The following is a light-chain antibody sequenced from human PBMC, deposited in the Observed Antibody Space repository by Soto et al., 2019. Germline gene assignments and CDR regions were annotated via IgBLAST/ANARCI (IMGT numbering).Light chain of an antibody. J-gene: IGLJ2*01. CDR1: TGAVTSGYY. CDR2: SIS. CDR3: LLYYGGAVV. Sequence: QAVVTQGPSLTVSPGGTVTLTCASSTGAVTSGYYPNWFQQKPGKAPRALIYSISNNHSWTAARFSGSLLGGKAALTLSGVQPEDEAEYYCLLYYGGAVVFGGGTKLTVL. V-gene: IGLV7-43*01.